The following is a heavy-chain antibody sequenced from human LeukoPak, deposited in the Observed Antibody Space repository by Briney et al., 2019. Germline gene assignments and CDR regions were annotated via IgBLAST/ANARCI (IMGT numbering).Heavy chain of an antibody. CDR2: IYYSGRT. Sequence: SETLSLTCSVSGGTMSSHYWSWIRQPPGKGLEWIGFIYYSGRTYYNPSLQSRVTMSVDTSKNHFSLRLTSVTAADTAIESCARLLDNDSSGDPDTFDMWGQGTMVTVSS. CDR1: GGTMSSHY. CDR3: ARLLDNDSSGDPDTFDM. J-gene: IGHJ3*02. V-gene: IGHV4-59*11. D-gene: IGHD3-22*01.